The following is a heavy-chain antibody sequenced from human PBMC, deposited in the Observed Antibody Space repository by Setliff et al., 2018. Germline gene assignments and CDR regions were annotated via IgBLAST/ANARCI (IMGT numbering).Heavy chain of an antibody. CDR2: IYSGGST. Sequence: GESLRLSCAASGFTVSSNYMSWVRQAPGKGLEWVSVIYSGGSTYYADSVKGRFTISRDNSKNTLYLQMNSLRAEDTAVYYCASTAHYDSSGYPRNLYYYGMDVWGQGTTVTV. CDR3: ASTAHYDSSGYPRNLYYYGMDV. D-gene: IGHD3-22*01. CDR1: GFTVSSNY. V-gene: IGHV3-66*01. J-gene: IGHJ6*02.